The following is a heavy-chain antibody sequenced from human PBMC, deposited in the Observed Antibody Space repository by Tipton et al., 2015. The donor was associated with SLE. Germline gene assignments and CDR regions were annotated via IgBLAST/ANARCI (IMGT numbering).Heavy chain of an antibody. CDR1: GGSLSGYS. D-gene: IGHD3-10*01. V-gene: IGHV4-34*01. J-gene: IGHJ5*02. CDR2: INHGGST. Sequence: TLSLTCAVYGGSLSGYSWNWIRQPPGQGLEWIGEINHGGSTNYNPPLKSRVTISVDTSKNQFSLKLDSVTAADTAVYYCARGEGYYGSGSYQGWFDPWGQGTLVTVSS. CDR3: ARGEGYYGSGSYQGWFDP.